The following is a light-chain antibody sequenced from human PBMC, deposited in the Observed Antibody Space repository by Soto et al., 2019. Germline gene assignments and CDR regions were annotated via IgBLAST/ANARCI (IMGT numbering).Light chain of an antibody. CDR3: CSYAGSYTWV. J-gene: IGLJ3*02. CDR2: EVS. CDR1: SSDVGSFDT. V-gene: IGLV2-23*02. Sequence: QSALTQPVSVSGSPGQSITISCTGTSSDVGSFDTVSWYQQHPGKVPKLMIYEVSNRPSGVSYRFSASKSGNTASLTISGLQAEDEADYYCCSYAGSYTWVFGGGTKLTVL.